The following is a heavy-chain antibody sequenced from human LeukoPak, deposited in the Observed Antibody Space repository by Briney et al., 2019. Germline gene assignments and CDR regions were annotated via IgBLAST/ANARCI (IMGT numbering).Heavy chain of an antibody. CDR3: ASAAAGTSTEYFRH. CDR1: GXSISSSSYY. D-gene: IGHD6-13*01. J-gene: IGHJ1*01. CDR2: IYYSGST. V-gene: IGHV4-39*01. Sequence: SETLSLTCTVSGXSISSSSYYWGWNRQPPGKGLEWIGSIYYSGSTYYNPSLKSRVTISVDTSKNQFSLKLSSVTAADTAVYYCASAAAGTSTEYFRHWGQGTLVTVSS.